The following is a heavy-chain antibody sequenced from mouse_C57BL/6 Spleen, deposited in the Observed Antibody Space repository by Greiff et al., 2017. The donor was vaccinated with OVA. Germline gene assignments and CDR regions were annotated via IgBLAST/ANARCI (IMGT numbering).Heavy chain of an antibody. Sequence: EVKLMESGGDLVKPGGSLKLSCAASGFTFSSYGMSWVRQTPDKRLEWVATISSGGSYTSYPDSVKGRFTISRENAKNTLYLQMSSLKSEDTAMYYCARHGYGNFNAMDYWGQGTSVTVSS. CDR2: ISSGGSYT. CDR3: ARHGYGNFNAMDY. J-gene: IGHJ4*01. V-gene: IGHV5-6*01. CDR1: GFTFSSYG. D-gene: IGHD2-10*02.